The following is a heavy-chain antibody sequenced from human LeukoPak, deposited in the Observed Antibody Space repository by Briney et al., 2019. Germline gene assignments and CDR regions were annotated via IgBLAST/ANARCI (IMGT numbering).Heavy chain of an antibody. CDR2: IRSKAYGGTT. Sequence: GGSLRLSCTASGFAFGDYAMSWFRQAPGKGLEWVGFIRSKAYGGTTEYAASVKGRFTISRDDSKSIAYLQMNSLKTEDTAVYYCTGGTVTTGYYMDVWGKGTTVTVSS. CDR1: GFAFGDYA. CDR3: TGGTVTTGYYMDV. J-gene: IGHJ6*03. D-gene: IGHD4-17*01. V-gene: IGHV3-49*03.